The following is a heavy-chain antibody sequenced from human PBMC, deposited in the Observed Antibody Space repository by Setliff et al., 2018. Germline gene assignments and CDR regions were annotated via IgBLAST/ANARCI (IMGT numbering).Heavy chain of an antibody. J-gene: IGHJ4*02. D-gene: IGHD3-16*01. CDR3: ARVRYRGGRDGHF. CDR1: GFTFSSYT. CDR2: VSGSGGST. Sequence: GGSLRLSCAASGFTFSSYTMNWVRQAPGQGLEWVSSVSGSGGSTYYARSVKGRFTVSRDNTKNSMFLQMTSLTVDDTAVYYCARVRYRGGRDGHFWGQGTLVTVSS. V-gene: IGHV3-48*04.